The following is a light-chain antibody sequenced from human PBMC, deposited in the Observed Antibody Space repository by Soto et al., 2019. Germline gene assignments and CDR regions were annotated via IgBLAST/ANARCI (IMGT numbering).Light chain of an antibody. CDR1: SSNIGSNH. CDR2: RSD. V-gene: IGLV1-44*01. CDR3: AAWDDSRYGVV. Sequence: QSVLTQSPSASGTPGQRVIIACSGSSSNIGSNHVNWYRHLPGAAAKLLLFRSDQRPSGVPDRFSGSKSGTTASLAISGLQSGDAADYYCAAWDDSRYGVVFGGGTQLTVL. J-gene: IGLJ2*01.